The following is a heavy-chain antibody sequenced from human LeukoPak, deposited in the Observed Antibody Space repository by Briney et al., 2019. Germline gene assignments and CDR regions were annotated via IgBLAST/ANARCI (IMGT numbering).Heavy chain of an antibody. J-gene: IGHJ4*02. V-gene: IGHV3-7*01. D-gene: IGHD1-1*01. Sequence: PGGSLRLSCAASGFTFSDFWMSWVRQAPGKGLECVASTNEAGGDKYYVDSVMGRFTISRDNSKNSLSLQMNSLTAEDTAIYYCAIATTGRGAFGSWGQGTLVSVSS. CDR2: TNEAGGDK. CDR3: AIATTGRGAFGS. CDR1: GFTFSDFW.